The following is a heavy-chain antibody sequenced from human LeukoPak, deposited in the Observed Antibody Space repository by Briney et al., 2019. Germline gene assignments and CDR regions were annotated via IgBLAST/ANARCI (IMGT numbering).Heavy chain of an antibody. CDR2: ISGSGGGT. J-gene: IGHJ4*02. CDR3: ATPRITFDY. D-gene: IGHD1-20*01. Sequence: GGSLRLSCAASGFTFSSYDMSWVRQAPGRGLQWVSAISGSGGGTYYADSVKGRFTISRDNSKNTLYLQMSSLRAEDTAIYYCATPRITFDYWGQGTLVTVSS. CDR1: GFTFSSYD. V-gene: IGHV3-23*01.